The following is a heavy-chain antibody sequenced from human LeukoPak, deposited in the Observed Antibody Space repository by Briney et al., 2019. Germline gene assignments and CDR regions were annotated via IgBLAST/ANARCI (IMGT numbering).Heavy chain of an antibody. D-gene: IGHD3-22*01. J-gene: IGHJ4*02. CDR2: ISSSSSYI. CDR1: GFTFSSYS. Sequence: GGSLRLSCAASGFTFSSYSMNWVRQAPGKGLEWVSSISSSSSYIYYADSVKGRFTISRDNARNSLYLQMNSLRAEDTAVYYCARVTQEDYYDSSGYYYHYWGQGTLVTVSS. CDR3: ARVTQEDYYDSSGYYYHY. V-gene: IGHV3-21*01.